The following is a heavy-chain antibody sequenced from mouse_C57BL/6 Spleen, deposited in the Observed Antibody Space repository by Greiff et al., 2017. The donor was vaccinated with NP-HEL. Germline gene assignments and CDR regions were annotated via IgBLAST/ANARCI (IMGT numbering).Heavy chain of an antibody. Sequence: EVKLVESGGGLVKPGGSLKLSCAASGFTFSSYAMSWVRQTPEKRLEWVATISDGGSYTYYPDNVKGRFTISRDNAKNNLYLQMSHLKSEDTAMYYCARAPFITTVVGYFDYWGQGTTLTVSS. V-gene: IGHV5-4*03. CDR3: ARAPFITTVVGYFDY. CDR2: ISDGGSYT. D-gene: IGHD1-1*01. CDR1: GFTFSSYA. J-gene: IGHJ2*01.